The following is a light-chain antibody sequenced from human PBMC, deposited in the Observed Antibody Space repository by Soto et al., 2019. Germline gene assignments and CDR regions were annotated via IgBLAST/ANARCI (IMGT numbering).Light chain of an antibody. V-gene: IGLV2-14*01. CDR1: SSDVGGYNY. J-gene: IGLJ2*01. Sequence: QSALTQPASVSGSPGQSITISCTGTSSDVGGYNYVSWYQQHPGKAPKLMIYEVSNRPSGVSNRFSGSKSGNTASLTISGPQAEDEADYYCSSYTSSSPPHVVFGGGTKLTVL. CDR2: EVS. CDR3: SSYTSSSPPHVV.